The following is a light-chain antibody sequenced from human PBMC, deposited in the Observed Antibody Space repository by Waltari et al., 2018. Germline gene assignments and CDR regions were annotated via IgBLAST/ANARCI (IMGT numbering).Light chain of an antibody. Sequence: DIQMSQSPSSLSASVGDRVTVTCWASQSSSSYLNWYQQKPGKAPKLLIYAASSLQSGVPSRFSCSGSGTDFTLTISSLQPEDCATYYCQQSYSTPRTFGQGTKLEIK. V-gene: IGKV1-39*01. J-gene: IGKJ2*01. CDR2: AAS. CDR3: QQSYSTPRT. CDR1: QSSSSY.